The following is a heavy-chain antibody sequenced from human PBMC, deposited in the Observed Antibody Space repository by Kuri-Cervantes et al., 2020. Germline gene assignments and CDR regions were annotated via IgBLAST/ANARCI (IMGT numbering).Heavy chain of an antibody. CDR2: IYTSGST. D-gene: IGHD1-7*01. CDR3: ARRTRTTGTQCYYFDY. V-gene: IGHV4-4*07. J-gene: IGHJ4*02. Sequence: GSLRLSCAASGFTFSNAWMSWIRQPAGKGLEWIGRIYTSGSTNYNPSLKSRVTISVDKSKNQFSLKLSSVTAADTAVYYCARRTRTTGTQCYYFDYWGQGTLVTVSS. CDR1: GFTFSNAW.